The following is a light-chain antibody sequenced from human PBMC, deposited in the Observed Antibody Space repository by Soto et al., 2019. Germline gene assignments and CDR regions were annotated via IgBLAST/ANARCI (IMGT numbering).Light chain of an antibody. CDR3: QQYGT. J-gene: IGKJ1*01. CDR1: QSISSW. V-gene: IGKV1-5*03. Sequence: DIQMTQSPSTLSASVGDRVTITCRASQSISSWLAWYQQKPGKAPKLLIYKASSLESGVPSRFSGSGSGTEFTLTISILQPDDFATYYCQQYGTFRHGTQVDSK. CDR2: KAS.